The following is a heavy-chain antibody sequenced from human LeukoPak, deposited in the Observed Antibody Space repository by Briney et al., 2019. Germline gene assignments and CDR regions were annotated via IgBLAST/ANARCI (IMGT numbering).Heavy chain of an antibody. CDR3: ARELQWLVEYYFDY. V-gene: IGHV4-38-2*02. CDR2: IYHSGST. D-gene: IGHD6-19*01. Sequence: PSETLSLTCTVSGYSISSGYYWGWIRQPPGKGLEWIGSIYHSGSTYYNPSLKSRVTISVDTSKNQFSLKLSSVTAADTAVYYCARELQWLVEYYFDYWGQGTLVTVSS. J-gene: IGHJ4*02. CDR1: GYSISSGYY.